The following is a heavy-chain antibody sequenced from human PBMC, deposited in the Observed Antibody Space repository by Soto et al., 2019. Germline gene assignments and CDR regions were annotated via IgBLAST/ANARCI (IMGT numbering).Heavy chain of an antibody. CDR1: GGSISSYY. V-gene: IGHV4-59*01. CDR3: AGGGNTALAYYFYGMDI. J-gene: IGHJ6*02. CDR2: SYDSGST. Sequence: SETLSLTCTVSGGSISSYYWSWIRQPPGKGLEWIAYSYDSGSTSYSPSLQSRVTMSVDTSKNQFSLKLSSVTAADTAVYYCAGGGNTALAYYFYGMDIWGQGTTVTVSS. D-gene: IGHD5-18*01.